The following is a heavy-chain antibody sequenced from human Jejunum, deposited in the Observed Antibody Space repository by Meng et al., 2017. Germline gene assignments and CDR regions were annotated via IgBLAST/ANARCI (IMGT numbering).Heavy chain of an antibody. D-gene: IGHD3-3*01. CDR1: GFAFSTYA. J-gene: IGHJ5*02. V-gene: IGHV3-23*01. CDR3: AKDQDYDFWSAYYWGGHWFDP. CDR2: ISGSAGT. Sequence: EVQLLESGGGLVQPGGSLRLSCLASGFAFSTYAMGGVRQAPGKGLEWVSGISGSAGTYYEDSVKGRFTISRDNSKNTVYLQLNSLRADDTAVYYCAKDQDYDFWSAYYWGGHWFDPWGPGTLVTVSS.